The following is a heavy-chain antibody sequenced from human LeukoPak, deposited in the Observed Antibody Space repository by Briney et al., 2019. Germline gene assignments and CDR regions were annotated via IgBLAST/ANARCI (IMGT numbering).Heavy chain of an antibody. V-gene: IGHV3-21*01. CDR1: GFSFSTYY. D-gene: IGHD1-14*01. CDR3: VRENHGSFDY. J-gene: IGHJ4*02. Sequence: SGGSRRLSCAASGFSFSTYYVNWVRQAPGKGLEWVSCISSSSTYIYYSDSVRGRFAISRDNAKNSLYLQMNSLRAEDTAVYYCVRENHGSFDYWGQGSLVTVSS. CDR2: ISSSSTYI.